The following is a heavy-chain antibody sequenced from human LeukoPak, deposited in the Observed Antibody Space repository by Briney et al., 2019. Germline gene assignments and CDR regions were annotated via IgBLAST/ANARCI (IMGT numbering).Heavy chain of an antibody. V-gene: IGHV1-18*01. CDR3: ARVYSSSWGGAYFDY. D-gene: IGHD6-6*01. CDR1: GYTFTSYG. J-gene: IGHJ4*02. CDR2: ISAYNGNT. Sequence: EASVKVSCKASGYTFTSYGISWVRQAPGQGLEWMGWISAYNGNTNYAQKLQGRVTMTTDTSTSTAYMELRSLRSDDTAVYYCARVYSSSWGGAYFDYWGQGTLVTVSS.